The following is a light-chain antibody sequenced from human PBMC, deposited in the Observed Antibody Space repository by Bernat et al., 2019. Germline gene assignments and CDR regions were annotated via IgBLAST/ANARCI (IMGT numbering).Light chain of an antibody. CDR3: MQSLQTRT. CDR1: QSLLHRNGYNY. CDR2: LGS. J-gene: IGKJ1*01. V-gene: IGKV2-28*01. Sequence: DIVMTQSPLSLPVTPGEPASISCRSSQSLLHRNGYNYLDWYLQKPGQSPQLLIYLGSTRASGVPDRFSGSGSGTDFTLKISRVAAEDVGDYYCMQSLQTRTFGQGTKVEIK.